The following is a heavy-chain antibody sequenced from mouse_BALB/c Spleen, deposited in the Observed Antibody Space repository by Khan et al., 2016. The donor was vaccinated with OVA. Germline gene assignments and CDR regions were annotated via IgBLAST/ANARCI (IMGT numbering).Heavy chain of an antibody. J-gene: IGHJ2*01. CDR3: ARDRIDY. Sequence: VQLQQSGAELAKPGASVKMSCKASGYTFTTYWMHWVKQRPGQGLEWIGYINPTSGYTDYNEKFKAKATLSADKSSSTAYMQLSSLTSADSAVYYCARDRIDYWGQGTTLTVSS. CDR2: INPTSGYT. CDR1: GYTFTTYW. V-gene: IGHV1-7*01.